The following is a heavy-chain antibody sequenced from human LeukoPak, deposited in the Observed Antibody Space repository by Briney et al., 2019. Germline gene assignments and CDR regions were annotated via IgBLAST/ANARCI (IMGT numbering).Heavy chain of an antibody. CDR3: TTDRRAVHY. D-gene: IGHD3-10*01. CDR2: IKSKTDGGTT. V-gene: IGHV3-15*01. CDR1: GFTFSDAC. J-gene: IGHJ4*02. Sequence: GGSLRLSCAASGFTFSDACMTWVRQAPGKGLEWVGLIKSKTDGGTTDYAAPGKGRFTISRDDSENTMYLQMSSIKTADIAVYYCTTDRRAVHYWGQGTLVTVSS.